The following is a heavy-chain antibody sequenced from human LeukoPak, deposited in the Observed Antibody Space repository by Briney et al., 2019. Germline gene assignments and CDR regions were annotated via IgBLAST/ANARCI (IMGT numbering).Heavy chain of an antibody. CDR2: IYWDDDK. CDR1: GFSLSTSGVG. J-gene: IGHJ4*02. D-gene: IGHD3-10*01. CDR3: APRLGLWFREY. V-gene: IGHV2-5*02. Sequence: SGPTLVKPTQTLTLTCTFSGFSLSTSGVGVGWIRQPPGKALEWLALIYWDDDKRYSPSLKSRLTITKDTSNNQVVLTMTNMDPVDTATYYCAPRLGLWFREYWGQGTLVTVSS.